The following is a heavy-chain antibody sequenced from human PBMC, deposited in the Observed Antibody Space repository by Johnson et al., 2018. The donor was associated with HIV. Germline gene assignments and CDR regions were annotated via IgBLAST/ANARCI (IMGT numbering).Heavy chain of an antibody. D-gene: IGHD6-19*01. V-gene: IGHV3-53*01. CDR1: GFTVSSNY. Sequence: VQLVESGGGLIQPGGSLRLSCVASGFTVSSNYMSWVRQAPGKGLEWVAGIGWNGLTIGYVDSVKGRFTISRDNSKNTLYLQMNSLRAEDTAVYYCARERGYSSVLWKLSEDAFDIWGQGTMVTVSS. CDR2: IGWNGLTI. CDR3: ARERGYSSVLWKLSEDAFDI. J-gene: IGHJ3*02.